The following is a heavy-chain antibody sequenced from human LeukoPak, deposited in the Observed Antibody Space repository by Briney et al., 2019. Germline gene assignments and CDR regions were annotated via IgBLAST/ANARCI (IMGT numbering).Heavy chain of an antibody. CDR3: ARDTTSTWTSDFDF. CDR1: GFTFSSSW. D-gene: IGHD2/OR15-2a*01. CDR2: INSDGSSR. J-gene: IGHJ4*01. Sequence: PGGSLRLSCAASGFTFSSSWMHWVRQGPGKGLVWVSRINSDGSSRAYADSVEGRFTISRDNAKNTLYLQMNSLRTEDTAVYYCARDTTSTWTSDFDFWGLGTLVTVSS. V-gene: IGHV3-74*01.